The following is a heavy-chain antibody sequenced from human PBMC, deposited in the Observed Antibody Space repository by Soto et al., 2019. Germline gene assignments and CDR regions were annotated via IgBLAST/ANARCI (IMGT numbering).Heavy chain of an antibody. CDR1: GFTFDDYA. CDR3: AKRMRGDAAFDL. D-gene: IGHD4-17*01. Sequence: EVQLVESGGGLVQPGRSLRLSCAASGFTFDDYAMHWVRQAPGKGLEWVSGISWNSGSIGYADSVKGRFTISRDNAKNALYLQMNSLRAEDTALYYCAKRMRGDAAFDLWGQGTMVTVSS. CDR2: ISWNSGSI. V-gene: IGHV3-9*01. J-gene: IGHJ3*01.